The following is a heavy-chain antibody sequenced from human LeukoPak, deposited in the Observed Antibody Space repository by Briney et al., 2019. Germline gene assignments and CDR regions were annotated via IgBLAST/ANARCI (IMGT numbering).Heavy chain of an antibody. Sequence: SETLSLTCTVSGGSISSGGYYWSWIRQHPGKGLEWIGYIYHSGSTYYNPSLKSRVTISVDTSKNQFSLKLSSVTVADTAVYHCARYITVTTYYFDYWGQGILVTVSS. D-gene: IGHD4-17*01. CDR3: ARYITVTTYYFDY. CDR1: GGSISSGGYY. V-gene: IGHV4-31*03. J-gene: IGHJ4*02. CDR2: IYHSGST.